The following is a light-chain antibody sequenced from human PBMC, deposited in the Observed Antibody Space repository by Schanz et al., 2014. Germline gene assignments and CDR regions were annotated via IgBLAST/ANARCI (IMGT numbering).Light chain of an antibody. CDR3: SSYTISSTWV. Sequence: QSALTQPRSVSGSPGQSVTISCTGTSSDVGGYNYVSWYQQHPGKAPKLMIYDVSKRPSGVPDRFSGSKSGNTASLIVSGLQSEDEADYYCSSYTISSTWVFGGGTKVTVL. CDR1: SSDVGGYNY. CDR2: DVS. V-gene: IGLV2-11*01. J-gene: IGLJ3*02.